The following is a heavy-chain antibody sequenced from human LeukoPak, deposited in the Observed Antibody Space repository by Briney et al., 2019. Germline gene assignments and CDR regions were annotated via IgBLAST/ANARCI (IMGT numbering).Heavy chain of an antibody. CDR2: ISYTGVST. V-gene: IGHV3-23*01. Sequence: GGSLRLTCAASGLTFGSYAMSWVRQAPGKGPEWVSCISYTGVSTFYADSVKGRFTISRDNSKNTMFLQMNSLRAEDTAIYYCAKSEGGRCLLPSDYWGQGTLVTVSS. CDR1: GLTFGSYA. J-gene: IGHJ4*02. CDR3: AKSEGGRCLLPSDY. D-gene: IGHD2-15*01.